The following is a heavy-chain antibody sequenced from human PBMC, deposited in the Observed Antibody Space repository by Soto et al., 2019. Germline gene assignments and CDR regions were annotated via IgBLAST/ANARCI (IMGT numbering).Heavy chain of an antibody. Sequence: EVQLVESGGGVVQPGGSLRLPCAASGFTFSTYWMTWVRQPPGKGLEWVASINQDGSERYYVDSVRGRFTISRDNAKNALYLQMNSLRAEDTAVYYCVCGGNFFVYWGQGTLVTVSP. J-gene: IGHJ4*02. V-gene: IGHV3-7*01. CDR2: INQDGSER. D-gene: IGHD3-16*01. CDR1: GFTFSTYW. CDR3: VCGGNFFVY.